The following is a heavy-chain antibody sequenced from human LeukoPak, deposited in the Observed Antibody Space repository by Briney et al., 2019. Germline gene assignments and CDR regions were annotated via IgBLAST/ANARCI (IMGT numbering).Heavy chain of an antibody. CDR3: ARDWATVIVATSFDY. CDR1: GFTFSDYY. CDR2: ISSSGSTI. Sequence: GGSLRLSCAASGFTFSDYYMSWIRQAPGKGLEWVSYISSSGSTIYYADSVKGRFTISRDNAKNSLYLQMNSLRAEDTAVYYCARDWATVIVATSFDYWGQGTLVTVSS. J-gene: IGHJ4*02. V-gene: IGHV3-11*04. D-gene: IGHD5-12*01.